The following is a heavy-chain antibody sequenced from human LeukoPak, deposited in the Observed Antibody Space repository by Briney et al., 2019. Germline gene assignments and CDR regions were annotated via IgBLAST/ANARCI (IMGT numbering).Heavy chain of an antibody. J-gene: IGHJ4*02. D-gene: IGHD4-17*01. Sequence: SETLSLTCTVSGGSISSSSYYWGWIRQPPGKGLEWIGSIYYSGSTYYNPSLKSRVTISVDTSKNQFSLKLSSVTAADTAVYYCARDLTTVTTGSFFDYWGQGTLVTVSS. CDR1: GGSISSSSYY. CDR3: ARDLTTVTTGSFFDY. CDR2: IYYSGST. V-gene: IGHV4-39*07.